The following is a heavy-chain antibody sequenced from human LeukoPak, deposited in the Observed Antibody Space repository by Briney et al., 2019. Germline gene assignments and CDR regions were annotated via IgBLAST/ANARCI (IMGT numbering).Heavy chain of an antibody. CDR3: ARDKDDPFTMIL. CDR2: IYYSGST. CDR1: GGSISSYY. Sequence: KPSETLSLTCTVSGGSISSYYWSWIRQPPGKGLEWIGYIYYSGSTNYNPSLKSRVTISVDTSKNQFSLKLSSVTAADTAVYYCARDKDDPFTMILWGQGTLVTVSS. V-gene: IGHV4-59*01. D-gene: IGHD3-22*01. J-gene: IGHJ4*02.